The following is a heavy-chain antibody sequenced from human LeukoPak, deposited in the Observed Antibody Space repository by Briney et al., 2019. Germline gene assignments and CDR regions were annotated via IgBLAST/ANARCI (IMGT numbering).Heavy chain of an antibody. Sequence: PSETLSLTCTVSGGSISSSSYYWGWIRQPPGKGLEWIGSIYYSGSTYYNPSLKSRVTISVDTSKNQFSLKLSSVTAADTAVYYCARMTGLYSSSWYNWFDPWGQGTLVTVSS. CDR1: GGSISSSSYY. V-gene: IGHV4-39*01. D-gene: IGHD6-13*01. CDR2: IYYSGST. J-gene: IGHJ5*02. CDR3: ARMTGLYSSSWYNWFDP.